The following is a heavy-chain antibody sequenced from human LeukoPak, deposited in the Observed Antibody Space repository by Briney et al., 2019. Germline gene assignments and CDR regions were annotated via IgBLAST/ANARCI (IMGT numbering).Heavy chain of an antibody. CDR3: AKDRDTGIGAYSWGYFDY. CDR2: ISSSGGST. J-gene: IGHJ4*02. CDR1: GFTVSSNS. Sequence: GGSLRLSCTVSGFTVSSNSMSWVRQAPGRGLEWVSGISSSGGSTPHADSVKGRFTISRGNSKNMLYLQMNSLRAEDTAVYYCAKDRDTGIGAYSWGYFDYWGQGTLVTVSS. D-gene: IGHD5-18*01. V-gene: IGHV3-23*01.